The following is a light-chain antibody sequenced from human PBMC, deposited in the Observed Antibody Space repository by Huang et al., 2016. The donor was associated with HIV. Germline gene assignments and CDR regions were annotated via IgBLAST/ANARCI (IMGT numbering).Light chain of an antibody. CDR2: GAS. Sequence: EIVMTQSQATLSLSPGERATLSCRASQSVNSMLAWYQRKPGQAPRLLIYGASTRATGVPGSFSGSVSGTEFTLTISSLQSEDCAVYYCQQYSKWPPNTFGQGTKLESK. V-gene: IGKV3-15*01. CDR3: QQYSKWPPNT. CDR1: QSVNSM. J-gene: IGKJ2*01.